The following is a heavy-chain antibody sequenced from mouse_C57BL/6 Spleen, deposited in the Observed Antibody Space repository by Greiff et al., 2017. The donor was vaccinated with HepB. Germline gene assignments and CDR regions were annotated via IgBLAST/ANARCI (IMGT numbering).Heavy chain of an antibody. J-gene: IGHJ4*01. CDR3: ARRDYYGSHYAMDY. V-gene: IGHV5-17*01. D-gene: IGHD1-1*01. CDR1: GFTFSDYG. Sequence: EVQLVESGGGLVKPGGSLKLSCAASGFTFSDYGMHWVRQAPEKGLEWVAYISSGSSTIYYADTVKGRFTISRDNAKNTLFLQMTSLRSEDTDMYYCARRDYYGSHYAMDYWGQGTSVTVSS. CDR2: ISSGSSTI.